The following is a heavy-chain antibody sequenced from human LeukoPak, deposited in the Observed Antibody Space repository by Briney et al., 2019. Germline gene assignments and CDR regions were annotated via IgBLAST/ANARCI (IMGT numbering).Heavy chain of an antibody. CDR2: ISGSGGST. CDR3: AKEGYDYVWGSYRYHYFDY. CDR1: GFTFSSYG. V-gene: IGHV3-23*01. D-gene: IGHD3-16*02. Sequence: PGGSLRLSCAASGFTFSSYGMSWVRQAPGKGLEWVSAISGSGGSTYYADSVKGRFTISRDNSKNTLYLQMNSLRAEDTAVYYCAKEGYDYVWGSYRYHYFDYWGQGTLVTVSS. J-gene: IGHJ4*02.